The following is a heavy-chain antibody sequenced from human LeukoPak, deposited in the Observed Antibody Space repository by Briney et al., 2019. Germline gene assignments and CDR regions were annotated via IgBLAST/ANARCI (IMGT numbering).Heavy chain of an antibody. D-gene: IGHD3-10*01. Sequence: SETLSLTCTVPGGSISTSYWSWIRQPAGKGLEWIGRIYTTGSTSYNPSLKSRVTISVDKSKNQFSLRLSSVTAADTAVYYCARDGTAMVRGVIILQYYFDYWGQGTLVTVSS. J-gene: IGHJ4*02. CDR2: IYTTGST. V-gene: IGHV4-4*07. CDR1: GGSISTSY. CDR3: ARDGTAMVRGVIILQYYFDY.